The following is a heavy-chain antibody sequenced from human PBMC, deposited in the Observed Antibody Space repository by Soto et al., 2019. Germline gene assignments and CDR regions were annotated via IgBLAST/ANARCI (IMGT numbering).Heavy chain of an antibody. CDR3: WRGNTYYYCGMDL. V-gene: IGHV3-49*04. Sequence: PGGSLRLSCTASVFTLGDYAMSWVRQSPGKGLEWVGFIGSKAYGGTTEYAASVKGRFTVSRDDSKSIAYLQMTSLKTEDTAVYSCWRGNTYYYCGMDLWGQATTVTVYS. CDR2: IGSKAYGGTT. CDR1: VFTLGDYA. J-gene: IGHJ6*02. D-gene: IGHD3-16*01.